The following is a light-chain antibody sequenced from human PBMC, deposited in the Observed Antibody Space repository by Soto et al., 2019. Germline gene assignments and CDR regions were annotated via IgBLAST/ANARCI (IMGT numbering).Light chain of an antibody. CDR3: QQRGHWPPT. CDR1: QSIGSF. J-gene: IGKJ3*01. Sequence: EIVLTQSPATLSLSPGERATLSCRASQSIGSFLAWYQQKPGQPPRLLIHDASNRDTGIPGRFSGSGSGTGCTLTISSLEPEEFAFYDRQQRGHWPPTFGPGTKVNIK. V-gene: IGKV3-11*01. CDR2: DAS.